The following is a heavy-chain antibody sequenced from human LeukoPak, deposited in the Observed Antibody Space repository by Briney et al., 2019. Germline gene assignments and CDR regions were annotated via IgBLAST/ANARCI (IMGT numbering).Heavy chain of an antibody. CDR2: ISSNGGST. Sequence: GGSLRLSCSASGFTFSSYAMHWVRQAPGKGLEYVSAISSNGGSTYYADSVKGRFTISRDNSKNPLYLQMSSPRAEDTAVYYCVQGEGSGYYWFDPWGQGTLVTVSS. CDR3: VQGEGSGYYWFDP. CDR1: GFTFSSYA. D-gene: IGHD5-12*01. V-gene: IGHV3-64D*09. J-gene: IGHJ5*02.